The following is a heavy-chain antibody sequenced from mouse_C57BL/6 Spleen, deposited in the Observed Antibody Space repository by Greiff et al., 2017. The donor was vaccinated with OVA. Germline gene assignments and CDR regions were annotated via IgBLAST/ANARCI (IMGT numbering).Heavy chain of an antibody. CDR2: ISSGGSYT. CDR1: GFTFSSYG. CDR3: ERHQTTVVATPYYFDY. Sequence: EVNVVESGGDLVKPGGSLKLSCAASGFTFSSYGMSWVRQTPDKRLEWVATISSGGSYTYYPDSVKGRFTISRDNAKNTLNMQMSDLKSEDTAMYYCERHQTTVVATPYYFDYWGQGTTLTVSS. D-gene: IGHD1-1*01. J-gene: IGHJ2*01. V-gene: IGHV5-6*01.